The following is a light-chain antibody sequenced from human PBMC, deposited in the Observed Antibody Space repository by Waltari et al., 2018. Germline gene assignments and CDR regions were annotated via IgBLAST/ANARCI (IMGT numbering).Light chain of an antibody. CDR3: ATWDDSLTAWV. J-gene: IGLJ3*02. CDR2: RNN. CDR1: SSNIGPYY. Sequence: QSVLTQPPSTSGTPGQRVTISCSGSSSNIGPYYVYWYHQLPGTAPKLRIYRNNQRPAGVPDRFSGSKSGTSASLAISGLRSEDEADYYCATWDDSLTAWVFGGGTKLTVL. V-gene: IGLV1-47*01.